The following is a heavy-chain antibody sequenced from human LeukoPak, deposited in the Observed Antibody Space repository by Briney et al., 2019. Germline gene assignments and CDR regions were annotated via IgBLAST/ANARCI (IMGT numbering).Heavy chain of an antibody. J-gene: IGHJ4*02. CDR1: GFTFSDYY. CDR2: ISGRGSTI. V-gene: IGHV3-11*04. CDR3: ARDKKALRPMYYFDY. Sequence: GGSLRLSCAASGFTFSDYYMSWIRQAPGKGLEWISYISGRGSTIYYADSVKGRFTISRDNAKNSLYLQMNSLRAEDTAVYYCARDKKALRPMYYFDYWGQGTLVTVSS.